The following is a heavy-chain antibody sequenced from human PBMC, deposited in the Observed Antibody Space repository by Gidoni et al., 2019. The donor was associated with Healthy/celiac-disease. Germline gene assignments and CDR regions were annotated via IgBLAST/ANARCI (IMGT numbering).Heavy chain of an antibody. D-gene: IGHD3-22*01. CDR1: GFTFRTYT. CDR2: ISSSSSYI. CDR3: ARVWHDSSGYYHDAFDI. V-gene: IGHV3-21*01. J-gene: IGHJ3*02. Sequence: EVQRVESGGGLGKPGGSLRLSGAAAGFTFRTYTMNWVRQAPGKGLEWVSSISSSSSYIYYADSVKGRFPISRDNAKNSLYLQMTRLRAEDTAVSYCARVWHDSSGYYHDAFDIWGQGTMVTVSS.